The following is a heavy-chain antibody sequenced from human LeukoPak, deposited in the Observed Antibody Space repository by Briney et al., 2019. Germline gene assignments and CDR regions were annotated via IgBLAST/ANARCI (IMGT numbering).Heavy chain of an antibody. Sequence: SVKVSCKASGGTFSSYAISWVRQAPGQGLEWMGRIIPIFGIANYAQKFQGRVTITADRSTSTAYMELSSLRSEDTAVYYCASYYYDSSGYYYPLDYWGQGTLVTVSS. J-gene: IGHJ4*02. D-gene: IGHD3-22*01. V-gene: IGHV1-69*04. CDR1: GGTFSSYA. CDR2: IIPIFGIA. CDR3: ASYYYDSSGYYYPLDY.